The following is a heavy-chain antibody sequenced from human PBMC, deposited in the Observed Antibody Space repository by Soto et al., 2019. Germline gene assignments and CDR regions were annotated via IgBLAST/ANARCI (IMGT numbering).Heavy chain of an antibody. CDR2: IYYSGST. Sequence: QVQLQESGPGLVKPSQTLSLTCTVSGGSISSGDYYWSWIRQPPGKGLEWIGYIYYSGSTYYNPSLTSRVTISVDTSKNQFSLQLSSVTAADTAVYYCARERSGDYSNYEILDPWGQGTLVTVSS. CDR1: GGSISSGDYY. J-gene: IGHJ5*02. CDR3: ARERSGDYSNYEILDP. D-gene: IGHD4-4*01. V-gene: IGHV4-30-4*01.